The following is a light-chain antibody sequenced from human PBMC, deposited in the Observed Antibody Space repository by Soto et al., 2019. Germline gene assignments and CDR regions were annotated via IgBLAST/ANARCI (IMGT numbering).Light chain of an antibody. CDR2: GAS. J-gene: IGKJ1*01. Sequence: EIVLTQSPDTLSLSPGERAXXXXXXSQNFGSSYLAWYQQKRGQAPRFLIYGASSRATGIPDRFSGSGSGTDFTLTISRLEPEDFAVYYCQQYGRSPTTFGQGTKVDIK. CDR1: QNFGSSY. V-gene: IGKV3-20*01. CDR3: QQYGRSPTT.